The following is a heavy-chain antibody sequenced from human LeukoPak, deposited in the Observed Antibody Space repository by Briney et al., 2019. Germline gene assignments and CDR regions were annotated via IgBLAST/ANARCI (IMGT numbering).Heavy chain of an antibody. J-gene: IGHJ3*02. CDR3: ARDGAYSGSYRAAFDI. CDR1: GGSISSSSYY. CDR2: IYYSGST. D-gene: IGHD1-26*01. V-gene: IGHV4-39*02. Sequence: SETLSLTCTVSGGSISSSSYYWGWIRQPPGKGLEWIRSIYYSGSTYYNPSLKSRVTISVDTSKNQFSLKLSSVTAADTAVYYCARDGAYSGSYRAAFDIWGQGTMVTVSS.